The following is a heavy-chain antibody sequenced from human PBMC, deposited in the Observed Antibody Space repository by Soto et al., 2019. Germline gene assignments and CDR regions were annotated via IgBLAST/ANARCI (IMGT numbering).Heavy chain of an antibody. CDR1: GGSISSYY. V-gene: IGHV4-59*08. Sequence: SETLSLTCTVSGGSISSYYWSWIRQPPGKGLEWIGYIYYSGSTNYNPSLKSRVTISVDTSKNQFSLKLSSVTAADTAVYYCARHSPYYYDSSGYYYDGAFDIWGQGKMVTVSS. D-gene: IGHD3-22*01. CDR3: ARHSPYYYDSSGYYYDGAFDI. J-gene: IGHJ3*02. CDR2: IYYSGST.